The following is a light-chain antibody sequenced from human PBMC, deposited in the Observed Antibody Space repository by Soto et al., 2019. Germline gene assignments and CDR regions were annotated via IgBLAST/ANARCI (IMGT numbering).Light chain of an antibody. J-gene: IGKJ1*01. CDR3: QQCARSPLT. V-gene: IGKV3-20*01. Sequence: EIVLTQSPGTLSLSPGESATLSCRASQSVTNNYLAWYQQKPGQAPRLLIADASRRATGIPDRFSGSWSGTEFTLTISRLEPEDFAVYYCQQCARSPLTFGQGTKVEMK. CDR2: DAS. CDR1: QSVTNNY.